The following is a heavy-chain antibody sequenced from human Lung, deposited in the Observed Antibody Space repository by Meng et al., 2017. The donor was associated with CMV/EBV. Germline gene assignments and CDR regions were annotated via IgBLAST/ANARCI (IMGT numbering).Heavy chain of an antibody. CDR1: EFNVTSTY. CDR2: IYSGGHR. CDR3: ARAGTSSGAFDI. V-gene: IGHV3-53*01. Sequence: LXLTXAASEFNVTSTYMNWVRQAPGKGLEWVSVIYSGGHRYYAGSVKGRFTISRDNSKNTLHLQMNSLRAEDTAMYYCARAGTSSGAFDIWGQGTMVTVSS. J-gene: IGHJ3*02. D-gene: IGHD6-6*01.